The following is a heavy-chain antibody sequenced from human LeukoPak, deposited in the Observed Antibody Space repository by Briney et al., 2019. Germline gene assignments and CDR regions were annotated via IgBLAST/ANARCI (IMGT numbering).Heavy chain of an antibody. CDR2: IYYSGST. Sequence: PSETLSLTCTVSGGSISSGGYYWSWIRQHPGKGLEWIGYIYYSGSTYYNPSLKSRVTISVDTSKNQFSLKLSSVTAADTAVYYCARDFEGSSWTGPPGLNWFDPWGQGTLVTVSS. CDR1: GGSISSGGYY. D-gene: IGHD6-13*01. CDR3: ARDFEGSSWTGPPGLNWFDP. V-gene: IGHV4-31*03. J-gene: IGHJ5*02.